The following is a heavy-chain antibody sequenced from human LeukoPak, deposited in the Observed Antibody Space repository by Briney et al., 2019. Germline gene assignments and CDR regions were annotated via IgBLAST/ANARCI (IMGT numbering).Heavy chain of an antibody. J-gene: IGHJ4*02. V-gene: IGHV3-7*02. D-gene: IGHD3-22*01. Sequence: GGSLRLSCAASGFTFSSFWMGWVRQAPGKGLERVANIKQDGSEQYYVDSVKGRFTISRDNAKNSLYLQMDSLRAEDTAVYYCAKGDNYYDSSGYYHVKALFDYWGQGALVTVSS. CDR3: AKGDNYYDSSGYYHVKALFDY. CDR1: GFTFSSFW. CDR2: IKQDGSEQ.